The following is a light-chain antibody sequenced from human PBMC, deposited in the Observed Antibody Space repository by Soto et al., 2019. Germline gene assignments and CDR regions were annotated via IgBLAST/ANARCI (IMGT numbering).Light chain of an antibody. Sequence: DIQMTQSPSTLSASVGGRVTITCRASQSISTWLAWYQQKPGKAPKLLIYKASNLEGGVPSRFSGSGSGTEFTITIHSLQPDDFATYYCQQYNTYPLSFGGGTTVEIK. V-gene: IGKV1-5*03. CDR2: KAS. CDR3: QQYNTYPLS. J-gene: IGKJ4*01. CDR1: QSISTW.